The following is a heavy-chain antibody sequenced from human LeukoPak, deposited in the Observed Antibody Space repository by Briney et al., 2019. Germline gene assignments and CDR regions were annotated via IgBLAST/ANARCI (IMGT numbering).Heavy chain of an antibody. CDR1: GHSISSSYY. V-gene: IGHV4-38-2*02. CDR3: ARGIGMAGPYHYGSGSYYNWFDP. CDR2: IYHSGST. D-gene: IGHD3-10*01. Sequence: PSETLSLTCTVSGHSISSSYYWGWIRPPPGKGLEWIGSIYHSGSTYYNPSLKSRVTISVDTSKNQFSLKLSSVTAADTAVYYCARGIGMAGPYHYGSGSYYNWFDPWGQGTLVTVSS. J-gene: IGHJ5*02.